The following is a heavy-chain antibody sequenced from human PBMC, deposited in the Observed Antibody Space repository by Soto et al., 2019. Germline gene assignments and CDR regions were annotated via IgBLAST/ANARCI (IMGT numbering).Heavy chain of an antibody. J-gene: IGHJ4*02. CDR1: GFTFRSYA. CDR3: AKIGRVHLGELSLPIDY. V-gene: IGHV3-23*01. D-gene: IGHD3-16*02. CDR2: ISGSGGST. Sequence: PGGSLRLSCAASGFTFRSYAMSWVRQAPGKGLEWVSAISGSGGSTYYADSVKGRFTISRDNSKNTLYLQMNSLRAEDTAVYYWAKIGRVHLGELSLPIDYWGQGTLVTGSS.